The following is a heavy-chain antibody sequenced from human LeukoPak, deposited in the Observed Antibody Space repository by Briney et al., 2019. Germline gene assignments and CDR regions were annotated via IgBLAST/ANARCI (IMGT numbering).Heavy chain of an antibody. CDR3: ARELYSSSWLGPTWYYGMDV. J-gene: IGHJ6*04. V-gene: IGHV4-38-2*02. CDR2: IYHRGST. CDR1: GYSISSGYY. Sequence: SETLSLTCAVSGYSISSGYYWGWIRQPPGRGLAWIGRIYHRGSTYYNPSLKSRVTISVDTSKNQFSLKLSSVTAADTAVYYCARELYSSSWLGPTWYYGMDVWGKGTTVTVSS. D-gene: IGHD6-13*01.